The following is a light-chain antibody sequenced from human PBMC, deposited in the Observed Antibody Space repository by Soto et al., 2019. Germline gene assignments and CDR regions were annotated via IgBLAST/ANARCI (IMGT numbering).Light chain of an antibody. CDR2: EVS. CDR3: SSYTSSSCHVV. J-gene: IGLJ2*01. CDR1: SSDVGGYNY. V-gene: IGLV2-14*01. Sequence: QSVLTQPASVSGSPGQSITISCTGTSSDVGGYNYVSWYQQHPGKAPKLMIYEVSNRPSGVSNRFSGSKSGNTASLTISGLQAEDEADYYCSSYTSSSCHVVFGGGTKLTVL.